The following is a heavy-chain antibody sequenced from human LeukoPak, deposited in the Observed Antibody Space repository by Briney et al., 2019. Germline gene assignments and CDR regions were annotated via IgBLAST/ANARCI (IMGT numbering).Heavy chain of an antibody. CDR3: ARVDMPVAGIDN. CDR2: INSDGSGT. Sequence: GGSLRLSCAASGFTFSSYWMHWVRQAPGKGLVWVSRINSDGSGTGYADSVKGRFTISRDNAKNSLYLQMNSLRAEDTAVYYCARVDMPVAGIDNWGQGTLVTVSS. J-gene: IGHJ4*02. D-gene: IGHD6-19*01. V-gene: IGHV3-74*01. CDR1: GFTFSSYW.